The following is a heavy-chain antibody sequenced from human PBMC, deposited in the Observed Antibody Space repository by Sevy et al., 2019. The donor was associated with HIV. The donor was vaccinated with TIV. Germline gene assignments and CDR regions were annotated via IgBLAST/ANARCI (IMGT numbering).Heavy chain of an antibody. J-gene: IGHJ4*02. V-gene: IGHV3-30*18. CDR2: ISYDGSNK. CDR3: AKGGYSSGWSHFDY. D-gene: IGHD6-19*01. Sequence: GGSLRLSCAASGFTFSSYGMHWVRQAPGKGLEWVAVISYDGSNKYYADSVKDRFTISRDNSKNTLYLQMNSLRAEDTAVYYCAKGGYSSGWSHFDYWGQGTLVTVSS. CDR1: GFTFSSYG.